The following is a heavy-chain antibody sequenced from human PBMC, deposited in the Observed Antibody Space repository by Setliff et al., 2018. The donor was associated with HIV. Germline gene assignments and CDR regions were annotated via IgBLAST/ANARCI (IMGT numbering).Heavy chain of an antibody. CDR3: ARVITMVWTTFDP. CDR2: IYHSGGT. D-gene: IGHD3-10*01. Sequence: SETLSLTCTVSGGSISSDSYYWGWIRQPPGKGLEWIGEIYHSGGTNYNPSLKSRVTISLDKSKNHFSLELRSVTAADTAVYYCARVITMVWTTFDPWGQGTLVTVSS. V-gene: IGHV4-39*07. CDR1: GGSISSDSYY. J-gene: IGHJ5*02.